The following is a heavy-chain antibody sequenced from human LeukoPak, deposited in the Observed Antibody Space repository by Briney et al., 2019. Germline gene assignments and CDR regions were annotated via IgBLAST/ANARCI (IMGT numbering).Heavy chain of an antibody. CDR3: ARAWEAVAGNYGVIDY. D-gene: IGHD1-7*01. J-gene: IGHJ4*02. CDR1: GYSFINYY. CDR2: INPNGGGT. Sequence: ASVKVSCMASGYSFINYYIHWVRQAPGQGLEWMGIINPNGGGTSYARKFQGRVTMNRDMSTCTVYMELNSLTSEDTAGYYCARAWEAVAGNYGVIDYWGQGTLVTVSS. V-gene: IGHV1-46*01.